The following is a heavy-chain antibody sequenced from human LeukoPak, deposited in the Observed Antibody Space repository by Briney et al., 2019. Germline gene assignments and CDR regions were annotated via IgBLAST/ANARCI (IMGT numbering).Heavy chain of an antibody. CDR2: INPNSGDT. V-gene: IGHV1-2*02. J-gene: IGHJ4*02. Sequence: ASVKVSCKTSGYTFTDCYMHWVRQAPGQGLEWVGWINPNSGDTNYAQRFQGRVTMTRDTSISTAYMELSRLRVDDTAVYYCARGGKSELGACDYWGQGTLVTVSS. CDR1: GYTFTDCY. D-gene: IGHD7-27*01. CDR3: ARGGKSELGACDY.